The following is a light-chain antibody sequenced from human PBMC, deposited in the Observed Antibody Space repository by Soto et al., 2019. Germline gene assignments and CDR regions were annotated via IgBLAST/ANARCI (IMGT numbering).Light chain of an antibody. CDR3: AAWDDSLL. V-gene: IGLV1-47*01. Sequence: QSVLTQPPSVSGTPGQRVTISCSGSSSNIGGNYVYWYQQLPGAAPKLLIYRSNQRPSGVPVRFSASKSGTSASLAISGLRAEDEADYYCAAWDDSLLFGGGTKLTVL. CDR1: SSNIGGNY. J-gene: IGLJ2*01. CDR2: RSN.